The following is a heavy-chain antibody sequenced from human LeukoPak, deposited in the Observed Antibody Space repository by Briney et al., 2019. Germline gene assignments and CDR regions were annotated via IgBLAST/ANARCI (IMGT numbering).Heavy chain of an antibody. CDR2: IIPIFGTA. V-gene: IGHV1-69*06. D-gene: IGHD6-13*01. CDR1: GGTFISYA. CDR3: ARGEVIAAAGRGAIDY. Sequence: SVKVSCKASGGTFISYAISWVRQAPGQGLEWMGGIIPIFGTANYAQKFQGRVTITADKSTSTAYMELSSLRSEDTAVYYCARGEVIAAAGRGAIDYWGQGTLVTVSS. J-gene: IGHJ4*02.